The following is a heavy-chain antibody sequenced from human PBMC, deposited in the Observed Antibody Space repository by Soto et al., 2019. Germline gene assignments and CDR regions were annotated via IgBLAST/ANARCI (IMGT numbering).Heavy chain of an antibody. Sequence: GGSLRLSCAASGFTFSDHYMDWVRQAPGKGLEWVGRTRNKANSYTTEYAASVKGRFTISRDDSKNSLYLQMNSLKTEDTAVYYCVTTGLDAFDIWGQGTMVTVSS. CDR1: GFTFSDHY. J-gene: IGHJ3*02. CDR3: VTTGLDAFDI. V-gene: IGHV3-72*01. CDR2: TRNKANSYTT. D-gene: IGHD4-17*01.